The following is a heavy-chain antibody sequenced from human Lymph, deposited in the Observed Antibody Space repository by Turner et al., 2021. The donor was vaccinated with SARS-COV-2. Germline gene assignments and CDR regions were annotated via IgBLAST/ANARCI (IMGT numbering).Heavy chain of an antibody. D-gene: IGHD6-13*01. CDR2: IYSGGTT. Sequence: EVQLVETGGGLIQPGGSLRLSCAASGIIVSRNYMNWVRQAPGKGLEWVSVIYSGGTTYYADSVKGRFTISRDNSKNTLYLQMNSLRVEDTGVYYCARDLGTYGMDVWGQGTTVTVSS. CDR1: GIIVSRNY. V-gene: IGHV3-53*02. J-gene: IGHJ6*02. CDR3: ARDLGTYGMDV.